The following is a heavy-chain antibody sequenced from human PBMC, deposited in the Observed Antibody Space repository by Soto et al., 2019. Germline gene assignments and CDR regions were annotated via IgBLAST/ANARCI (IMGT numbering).Heavy chain of an antibody. CDR1: GGSLSNYG. CDR3: ARGDATKIVVTTYYAMDV. CDR2: IIPVFGTP. Sequence: QVQLVQSGAEVKKPGSLVKVSCKASGGSLSNYGISWVRQAPGQGLEWMGAIIPVFGTPNYAQKFQDRVTITADESTTTVDMEVRSLTSEDTAVYYCARGDATKIVVTTYYAMDVWGQGTTVTVSS. V-gene: IGHV1-69*12. D-gene: IGHD3-22*01. J-gene: IGHJ6*02.